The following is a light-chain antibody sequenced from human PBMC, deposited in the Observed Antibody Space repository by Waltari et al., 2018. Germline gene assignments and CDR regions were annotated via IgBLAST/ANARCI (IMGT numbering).Light chain of an antibody. CDR3: QQYNNWPPST. V-gene: IGKV3-15*01. Sequence: EIVMTQSPATLSVSPGERATPSCRASQSVRSNLAWYQQKPGQAPRLLIYGASTRATGIPARFSGSGSGTEFTLTISSLQSEDFAVYYCQQYNNWPPSTFGQGTKLEIK. J-gene: IGKJ2*01. CDR2: GAS. CDR1: QSVRSN.